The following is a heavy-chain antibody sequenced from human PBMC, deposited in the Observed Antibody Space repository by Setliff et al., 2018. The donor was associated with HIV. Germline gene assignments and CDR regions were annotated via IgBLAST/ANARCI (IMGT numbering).Heavy chain of an antibody. Sequence: ASVKVSCKASGYSFTNYDIHWVRQAAGQGLEWMGWMNPNSGNTGYSQKFQGRVTMTRNTSTSTAYMELSSLTSEDTAVYYCATYHYYDSSAYFIDLYYFDYWGQGTLVTVSS. CDR2: MNPNSGNT. D-gene: IGHD3-22*01. V-gene: IGHV1-8*02. J-gene: IGHJ4*02. CDR1: GYSFTNYD. CDR3: ATYHYYDSSAYFIDLYYFDY.